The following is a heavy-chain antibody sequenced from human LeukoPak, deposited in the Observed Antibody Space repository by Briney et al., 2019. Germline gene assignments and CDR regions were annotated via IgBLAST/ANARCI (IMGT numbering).Heavy chain of an antibody. CDR1: GGSISSYY. D-gene: IGHD6-19*01. V-gene: IGHV4-59*08. CDR3: ARLEAVAYFDY. CDR2: IYYSGST. J-gene: IGHJ4*02. Sequence: SETLSLTCTVSGGSISSYYWSWIRQPLGKGLEWIGYIYYSGSTNYNPSLKSRVTISVDTSKNQFSLKLSSVTAADTAVYYCARLEAVAYFDYWGQGTLVTVSS.